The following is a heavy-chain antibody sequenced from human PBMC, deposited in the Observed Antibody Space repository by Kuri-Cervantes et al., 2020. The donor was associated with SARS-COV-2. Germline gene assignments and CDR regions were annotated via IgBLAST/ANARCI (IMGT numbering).Heavy chain of an antibody. V-gene: IGHV3-21*01. CDR2: ISSNSSYI. D-gene: IGHD1-26*01. CDR3: ARESLVGGTNDY. J-gene: IGHJ4*02. CDR1: GFTFSSYS. Sequence: EGSLRLSCAASGFTFSSYSMNWVRQAPGKGLEWVSSISSNSSYIYYADSVKGRFTISRDNAKNSLYLQMNSLRAEDTAVYYCARESLVGGTNDYWGRGTLVTVSS.